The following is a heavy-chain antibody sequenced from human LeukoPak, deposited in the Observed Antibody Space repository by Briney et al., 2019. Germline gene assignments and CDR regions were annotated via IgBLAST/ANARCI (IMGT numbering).Heavy chain of an antibody. CDR1: GFTFSSYA. V-gene: IGHV3-23*01. Sequence: GGSLRLSCAASGFTFSSYAMSWVRQAPGKGLEWVSAISGSGGSTYYADSVKGRFTISRDNSKNTMYLQMNSLRAEDTAVYYCAKDSSLMGYGDYDDYFDYWGQGTLVTVSS. CDR2: ISGSGGST. CDR3: AKDSSLMGYGDYDDYFDY. J-gene: IGHJ4*02. D-gene: IGHD4-17*01.